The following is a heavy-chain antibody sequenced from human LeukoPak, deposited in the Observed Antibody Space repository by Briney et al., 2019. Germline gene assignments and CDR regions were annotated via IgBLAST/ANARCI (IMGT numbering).Heavy chain of an antibody. D-gene: IGHD3-22*01. Sequence: PGGSLRLSCAASGFTFSSYAMSWVRQAPGKGLEWVSAISGSGGSTYYADSVKGRFIISRDNSKNTLYLQMNSLRAEDTAVYYCAKDGGDDSSGYYPYYFDYWGQGTLVTVSS. CDR3: AKDGGDDSSGYYPYYFDY. CDR1: GFTFSSYA. CDR2: ISGSGGST. V-gene: IGHV3-23*01. J-gene: IGHJ4*02.